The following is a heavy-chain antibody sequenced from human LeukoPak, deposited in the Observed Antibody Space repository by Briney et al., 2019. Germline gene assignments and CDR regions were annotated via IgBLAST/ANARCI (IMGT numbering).Heavy chain of an antibody. CDR2: IIPIFGTA. Sequence: ASVKVSCKASGGTFSSYAISGVRQAPGQGLAWMGRIIPIFGTANYAQNFQGRVTITADKSTSTAYMELSSLRSEDTAVYYCARYHSGFDYWGQGTLVTVSS. CDR1: GGTFSSYA. V-gene: IGHV1-69*06. D-gene: IGHD7-27*01. CDR3: ARYHSGFDY. J-gene: IGHJ4*02.